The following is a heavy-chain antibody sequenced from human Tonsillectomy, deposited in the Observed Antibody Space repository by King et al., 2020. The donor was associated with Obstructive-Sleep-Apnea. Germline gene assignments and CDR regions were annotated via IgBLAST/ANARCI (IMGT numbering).Heavy chain of an antibody. CDR3: ARWDDSSDRGYFDY. D-gene: IGHD3-22*01. CDR1: GGSLSSTSYY. V-gene: IGHV4-39*01. J-gene: IGHJ4*02. Sequence: LQLQESGPGLVKPSESLSLTCSVPGGSLSSTSYYWDWIRQPPGKGLEWIGNIFHSGSTYYNPSLRSRVTISVETSQNQFSLKLSSVTAGDTAVYYCARWDDSSDRGYFDYWGQGTLVTVSS. CDR2: IFHSGST.